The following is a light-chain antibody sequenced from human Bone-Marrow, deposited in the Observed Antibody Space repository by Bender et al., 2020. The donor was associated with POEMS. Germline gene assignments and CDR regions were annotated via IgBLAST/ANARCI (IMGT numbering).Light chain of an antibody. CDR2: QDT. Sequence: SYEVTQPPSVSVSPGQTASITCSGDDLGDKYVAWYQQKPGQSPVLVIYQDTKRPSGIPERFSGSNSGNTATLTISGTQAMDEADYYCQAWDTYSAIFGGGTKLTVL. CDR3: QAWDTYSAI. J-gene: IGLJ2*01. CDR1: DLGDKY. V-gene: IGLV3-1*01.